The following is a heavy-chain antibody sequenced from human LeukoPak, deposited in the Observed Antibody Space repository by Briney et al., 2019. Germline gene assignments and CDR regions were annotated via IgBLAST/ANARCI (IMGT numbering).Heavy chain of an antibody. J-gene: IGHJ3*02. Sequence: SETLSLTSTVSGGSISDYYWTWIRQPPGKGLEWVGYIYYSGSTNYNPSLKSRLTISVDTSKSQFSLKLSSVTAADTAVYYCARGLLGYSSSWLGVAFDIWGQGTMVSVSS. CDR3: ARGLLGYSSSWLGVAFDI. CDR2: IYYSGST. V-gene: IGHV4-59*01. D-gene: IGHD6-13*01. CDR1: GGSISDYY.